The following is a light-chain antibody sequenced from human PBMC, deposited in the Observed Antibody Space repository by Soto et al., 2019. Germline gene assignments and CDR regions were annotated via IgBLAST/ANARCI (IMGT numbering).Light chain of an antibody. CDR1: QTISSW. J-gene: IGKJ1*01. V-gene: IGKV1-5*03. CDR3: QHYNSYSEA. Sequence: DIQITQSPSTLSGSDGDRVTLTCRASQTISSWLAWYQQKPGKAPKLLIYKASTLKSGVPSRFSGSGSGTEFTLTISSLQPDDFATYYCQHYNSYSEAFGQGTKVDI. CDR2: KAS.